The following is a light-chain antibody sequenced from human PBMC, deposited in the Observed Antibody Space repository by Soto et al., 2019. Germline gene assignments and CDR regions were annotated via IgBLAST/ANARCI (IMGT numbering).Light chain of an antibody. V-gene: IGKV3-15*01. J-gene: IGKJ1*01. Sequence: EIVMTQSPATLSVSPGERATLSCRASQSISSGLAWYQQKPGQAPRLLIYGASTRVTGIPARFSGSGSGTEFTLTITSLQSEDFAVYYCQQYNSWPPTFGQGTKVEIK. CDR3: QQYNSWPPT. CDR2: GAS. CDR1: QSISSG.